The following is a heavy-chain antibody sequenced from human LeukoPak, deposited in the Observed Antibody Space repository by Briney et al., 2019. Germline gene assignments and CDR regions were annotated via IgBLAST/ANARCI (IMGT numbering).Heavy chain of an antibody. CDR1: GFTFSTSA. D-gene: IGHD5-24*01. Sequence: GGSLRLSCAASGFTFSTSAMSWVRQAPGKGLEWVSGISSGDNTYYVDSVKGRFTISRDNSKNTLFLQMNSLRAEDTAVYYCAKDFEGRLQPLDYWGQGTLVTVSS. CDR2: ISSGDNT. CDR3: AKDFEGRLQPLDY. J-gene: IGHJ4*02. V-gene: IGHV3-23*01.